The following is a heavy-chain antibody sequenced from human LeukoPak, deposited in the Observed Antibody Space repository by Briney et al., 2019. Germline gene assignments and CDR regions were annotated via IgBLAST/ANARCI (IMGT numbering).Heavy chain of an antibody. V-gene: IGHV1-58*02. CDR1: RFTLTNSA. D-gene: IGHD6-13*01. CDR3: AADWVAAAGALRYYYYMDV. CDR2: IVVGSGNT. Sequence: SVQVSCKASRFTLTNSAMQWVRPARGKHRAWIGWIVVGSGNTNYAQKFQERVTITRDMSTSTAYMELSSLRSEETAVYYCAADWVAAAGALRYYYYMDVWGKGTTVTVSS. J-gene: IGHJ6*03.